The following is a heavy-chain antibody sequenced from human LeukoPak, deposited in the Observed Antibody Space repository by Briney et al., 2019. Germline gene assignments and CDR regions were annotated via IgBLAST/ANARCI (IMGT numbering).Heavy chain of an antibody. CDR3: SRSLDY. CDR2: INQDGSTQ. CDR1: GFPFSGYW. Sequence: PGGSLRLSCAASGFPFSGYWMDSVRQAPGKGMEWVANINQDGSTQYYAASVKGRFTISRDNAKSSLYLQMNILRAEDTAVYYCSRSLDYLGEGALVTVSS. J-gene: IGHJ4*02. V-gene: IGHV3-7*01.